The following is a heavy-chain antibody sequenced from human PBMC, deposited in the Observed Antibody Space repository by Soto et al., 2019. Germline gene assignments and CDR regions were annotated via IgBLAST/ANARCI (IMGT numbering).Heavy chain of an antibody. D-gene: IGHD2-21*02. CDR2: TSSSGSIT. CDR1: GFTLSSYE. V-gene: IGHV3-48*03. CDR3: ARDRGVTSYYYNAMDV. J-gene: IGHJ6*02. Sequence: GGSLRLSCAASGFTLSSYEMNWVRQAPGKGLEWVSYTSSSGSITYYADSVKGRFIVSRDNTKNSLFLQMDSLRAEDTGTYYCARDRGVTSYYYNAMDVGGQGTTVTVSS.